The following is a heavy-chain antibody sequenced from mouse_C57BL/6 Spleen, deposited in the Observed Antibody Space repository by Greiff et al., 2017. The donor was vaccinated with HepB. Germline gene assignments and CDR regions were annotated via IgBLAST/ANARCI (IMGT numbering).Heavy chain of an antibody. D-gene: IGHD1-1*01. CDR3: ARSGGSRYWYFDV. CDR2: IDPSDSYT. Sequence: QVQLQQPGAELVMPGASVKLSCKASGYTFTSYWMHWVKQRPGQGLEWIGEIDPSDSYTNYNQKFKGKSTLTVDKSSSTAYMQLGSLTSEDSAVYYCARSGGSRYWYFDVWGTGTTVTVSS. CDR1: GYTFTSYW. V-gene: IGHV1-69*01. J-gene: IGHJ1*03.